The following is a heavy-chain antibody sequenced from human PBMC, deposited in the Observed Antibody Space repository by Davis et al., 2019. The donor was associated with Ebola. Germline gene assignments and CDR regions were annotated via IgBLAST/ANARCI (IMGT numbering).Heavy chain of an antibody. Sequence: GESLKISCAASGFTFRSYAMSWVRQAPGKGLEWVSAISGSGGSTYYADSVKGRFTISRDNAKNSLYLQMNSLRAEDTAVYYCARGPSTGNSFSYWGQGTLATVSS. CDR3: ARGPSTGNSFSY. J-gene: IGHJ4*02. CDR2: ISGSGGST. V-gene: IGHV3-23*01. CDR1: GFTFRSYA. D-gene: IGHD6-13*01.